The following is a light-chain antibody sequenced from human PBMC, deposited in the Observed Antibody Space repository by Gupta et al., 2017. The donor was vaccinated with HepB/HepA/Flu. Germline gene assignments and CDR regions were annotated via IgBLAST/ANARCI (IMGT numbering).Light chain of an antibody. CDR2: AAS. CDR3: QQAYSILLT. Sequence: DIQMTQSPSSLSASVGDRVTITCRASQSISNYLNWYQQKPGKAPKVLIYAASSLQSGVPSRFSGSGSGTXFTLTIXRLPPEDFATYYCQQAYSILLTFGXGTRLEIE. CDR1: QSISNY. J-gene: IGKJ4*01. V-gene: IGKV1-39*01.